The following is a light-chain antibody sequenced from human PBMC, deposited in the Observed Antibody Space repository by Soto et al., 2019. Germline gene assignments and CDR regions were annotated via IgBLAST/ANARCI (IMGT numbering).Light chain of an antibody. CDR3: QHFGGPST. J-gene: IGKJ1*01. V-gene: IGKV3-20*01. CDR2: SGS. CDR1: QRVTTDS. Sequence: IVLTQSPGTLSLSPGERATLSCRASQRVTTDSVAWYQKKGCLPPRLLIYSGSTRATGVPDRFSGSGSGTAFTLTISRLEPEAFAVYYCQHFGGPSTFGQGTEVEMK.